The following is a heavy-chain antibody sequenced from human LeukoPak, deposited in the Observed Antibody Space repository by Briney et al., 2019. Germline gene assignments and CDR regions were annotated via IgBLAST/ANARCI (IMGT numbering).Heavy chain of an antibody. CDR2: INSDGSRT. Sequence: GGSLRLSCAASGFTFSSYWMHWVRQAPGKGLEWVSRINSDGSRTNYADSVKGRFTISRDNDKNTLYLQMNSLRAEDTAVYYCARSSTGNNGDDYYYSYMDVWGKGTTVTVSS. V-gene: IGHV3-74*01. CDR3: ARSSTGNNGDDYYYSYMDV. J-gene: IGHJ6*03. D-gene: IGHD1-20*01. CDR1: GFTFSSYW.